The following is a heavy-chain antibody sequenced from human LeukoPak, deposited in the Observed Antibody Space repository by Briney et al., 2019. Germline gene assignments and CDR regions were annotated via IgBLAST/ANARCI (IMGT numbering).Heavy chain of an antibody. CDR1: GFTFSSYS. J-gene: IGHJ5*02. CDR3: ARDSELLEWLPDSDL. V-gene: IGHV3-21*05. D-gene: IGHD3-3*01. CDR2: ISSSNSYI. Sequence: GGSLRLSCAASGFTFSSYSMNWVRQAPGKGLEWVSYISSSNSYIYYADSVKGRFTVSRDNAKNSVYLQMNSLRAEDTAVYYCARDSELLEWLPDSDLWGQGTLVTVSS.